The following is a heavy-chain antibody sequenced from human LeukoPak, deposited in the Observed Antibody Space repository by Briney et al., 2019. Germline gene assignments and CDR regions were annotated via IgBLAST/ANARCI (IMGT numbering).Heavy chain of an antibody. Sequence: GGSLRLSCAASGFTFSSYSMNWVRRAPGKGLEWVSSISSSSSYIYYADSVKGRFTISRDNAKNSLYLQMNSLRAEDTAVYYCARDYYYDILTGYFDYWGQGTLVTVSS. D-gene: IGHD3-9*01. CDR2: ISSSSSYI. J-gene: IGHJ4*02. CDR3: ARDYYYDILTGYFDY. V-gene: IGHV3-21*01. CDR1: GFTFSSYS.